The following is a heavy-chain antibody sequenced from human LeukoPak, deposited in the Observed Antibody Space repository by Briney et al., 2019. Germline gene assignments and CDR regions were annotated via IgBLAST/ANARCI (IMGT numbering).Heavy chain of an antibody. Sequence: PSETLSLTCTVSGGSISSYYWSWIRRPPGKGLEWIGYIYYSGSTNYNPSLKSRVTISVDTSKNQFSLKLSSVTAADTAVYYCARDVQLWYNWFDPWGQGTLVTVSS. D-gene: IGHD5-18*01. CDR1: GGSISSYY. V-gene: IGHV4-59*01. CDR2: IYYSGST. J-gene: IGHJ5*02. CDR3: ARDVQLWYNWFDP.